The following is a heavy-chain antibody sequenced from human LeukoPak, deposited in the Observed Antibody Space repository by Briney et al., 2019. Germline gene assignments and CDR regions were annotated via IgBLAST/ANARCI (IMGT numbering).Heavy chain of an antibody. Sequence: SETLSLTCTVSGGSISRSSYYWCWIRQPPGTGLVWIGSIYYSGSTYYNPSLESRVTMSVDTSKNQFSLKMTSVTAADTAVYYCITTYYFGSGNFYWGQGTLVTVSS. D-gene: IGHD3-10*01. CDR1: GGSISRSSYY. CDR3: ITTYYFGSGNFY. J-gene: IGHJ1*01. V-gene: IGHV4-39*07. CDR2: IYYSGST.